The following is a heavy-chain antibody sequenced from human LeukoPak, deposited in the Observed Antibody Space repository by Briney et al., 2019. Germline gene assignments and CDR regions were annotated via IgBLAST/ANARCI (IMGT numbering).Heavy chain of an antibody. J-gene: IGHJ6*02. CDR1: GYTFSGHW. D-gene: IGHD2/OR15-2a*01. CDR2: INSDATGT. CDR3: ARGRYFALDV. Sequence: GGSLRLSCAASGYTFSGHWIHWVRQATGKGLEWVSRINSDATGTMDADSVKGRFTTSRDNAKNTAYLQMNSLRAEDTAVYYCARGRYFALDVWGQGTTVTVSS. V-gene: IGHV3-74*03.